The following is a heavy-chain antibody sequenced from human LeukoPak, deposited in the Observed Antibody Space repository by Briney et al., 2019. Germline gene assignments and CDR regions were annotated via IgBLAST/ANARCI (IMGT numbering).Heavy chain of an antibody. D-gene: IGHD6-13*01. CDR1: GGSISSYS. Sequence: PSETLSLTCTVSGGSISSYSWSWIRQPPGKGLEWIAYIYYSGSTNYSPSLKSRVTISVDTSKNQFSLKLSSVTAADTAVYYCARGIAAAGRRFDYWGQGTLVTVSS. CDR3: ARGIAAAGRRFDY. V-gene: IGHV4-59*01. J-gene: IGHJ4*02. CDR2: IYYSGST.